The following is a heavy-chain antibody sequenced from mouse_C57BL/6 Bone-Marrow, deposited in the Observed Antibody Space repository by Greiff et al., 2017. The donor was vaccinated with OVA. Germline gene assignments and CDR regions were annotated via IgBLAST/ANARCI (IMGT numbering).Heavy chain of an antibody. J-gene: IGHJ4*01. CDR2: IDPSDSYT. V-gene: IGHV1-59*01. CDR3: AIYYYGSSPYYYAMDD. Sequence: QVQLQQPGAELVRPGTSVKLSCKASGYTFTSYWMHWVKQRPGQGLEWIGVIDPSDSYTNYNQKFKGKATLTVDTSSSTAYMQLSSLTSEDSAVYYCAIYYYGSSPYYYAMDDWGQGTSVTVSS. CDR1: GYTFTSYW. D-gene: IGHD1-1*01.